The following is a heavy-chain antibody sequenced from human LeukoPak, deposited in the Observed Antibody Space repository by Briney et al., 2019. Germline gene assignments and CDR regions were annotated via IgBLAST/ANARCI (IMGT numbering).Heavy chain of an antibody. J-gene: IGHJ4*02. CDR3: ASWAGAAAGFSGPFDY. Sequence: GGSLRLSCAASGFTFSSYGMHWVRQAPGKGLEWVAFIRYDGSNKYYADSVKGRFTISRDIAKNSLYLQMNSLRAEDTAVYYCASWAGAAAGFSGPFDYWGQGTLVTVSS. CDR1: GFTFSSYG. CDR2: IRYDGSNK. V-gene: IGHV3-30*02. D-gene: IGHD6-13*01.